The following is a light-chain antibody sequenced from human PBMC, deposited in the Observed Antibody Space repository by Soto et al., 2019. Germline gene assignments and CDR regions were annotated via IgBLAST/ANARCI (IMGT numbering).Light chain of an antibody. CDR3: QQANAFPRT. CDR1: QGIGSQ. V-gene: IGKV1-12*01. Sequence: DIQMTQSPSSVSASVGDRVSITCRASQGIGSQLAWYQQKPGKAPKLLIHAASTLQRGVPSRFSGSGSGTDFTLTISSLQSEDFATYYCQQANAFPRTFGQGTKVDIE. CDR2: AAS. J-gene: IGKJ1*01.